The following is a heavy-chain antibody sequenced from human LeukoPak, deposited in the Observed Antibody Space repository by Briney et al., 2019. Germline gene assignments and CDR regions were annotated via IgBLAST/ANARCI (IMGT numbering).Heavy chain of an antibody. CDR2: ISSSGSTI. D-gene: IGHD4-11*01. Sequence: PGGSLRLSCAASGFTFSDYYMSWIRQAPGKGVEWVSYISSSGSTIYYADSVKGRFTISRDNAKNSLYLQMNSLRAEDTAVYYCARDHYIAVYYYYMDVWGKGTTVTVSS. CDR3: ARDHYIAVYYYYMDV. CDR1: GFTFSDYY. J-gene: IGHJ6*03. V-gene: IGHV3-11*04.